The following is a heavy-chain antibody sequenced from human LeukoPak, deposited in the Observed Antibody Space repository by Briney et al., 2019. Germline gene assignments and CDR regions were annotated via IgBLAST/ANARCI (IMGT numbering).Heavy chain of an antibody. Sequence: GSSVKVSCKASGGTFGSYAISWVRQAPGQGLEWMGGIIPIFGTANYAQKFQGRVTITADESTSTAYMELSSLRSEDTAVYYCATESGDYDILTGSFDYWGQGTLVTVSS. V-gene: IGHV1-69*01. CDR3: ATESGDYDILTGSFDY. D-gene: IGHD3-9*01. CDR1: GGTFGSYA. CDR2: IIPIFGTA. J-gene: IGHJ4*02.